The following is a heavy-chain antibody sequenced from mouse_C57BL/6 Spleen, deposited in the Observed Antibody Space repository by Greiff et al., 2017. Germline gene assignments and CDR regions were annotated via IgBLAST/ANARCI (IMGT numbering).Heavy chain of an antibody. CDR2: IYPGDGDT. J-gene: IGHJ1*03. CDR1: GYAFSSSW. V-gene: IGHV1-82*01. Sequence: VQLQQSGPELVKPGASVKISCKASGYAFSSSWMNWVKQRPGKGLEWIGRIYPGDGDTNYNGKFKGKATLTADKSSSTAYMQLSSLTSEDSAVYFCARDHYYGSSSVGYFDVWGTGTTVTVSS. CDR3: ARDHYYGSSSVGYFDV. D-gene: IGHD1-1*01.